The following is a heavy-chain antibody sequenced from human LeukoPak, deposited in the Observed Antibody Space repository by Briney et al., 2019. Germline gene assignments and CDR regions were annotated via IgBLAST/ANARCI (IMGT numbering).Heavy chain of an antibody. V-gene: IGHV3-48*03. D-gene: IGHD5-12*01. CDR3: ASRQSYGGYDY. CDR2: IRTNTTTT. J-gene: IGHJ4*02. CDR1: GFFLSSYE. Sequence: GGSLRLSCAASGFFLSSYEMNWVRQAQWKVLQWVSYIRTNTTTTQYADSVKGRFNLSRDNAKNAVYLHMSSLRAEDTAVYYCASRQSYGGYDYWGQGTLVTVSS.